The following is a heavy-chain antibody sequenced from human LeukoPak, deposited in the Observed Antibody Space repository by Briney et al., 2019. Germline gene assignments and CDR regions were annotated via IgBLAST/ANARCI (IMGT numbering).Heavy chain of an antibody. CDR3: ARHSDGWYWGGSGMDV. J-gene: IGHJ6*02. CDR2: INYSGST. Sequence: SETLSLTCIVSGGGSISSSNHYWGWVRQPPGKGLEWIGSINYSGSTQYNPSLKSRVTLSVDTSKDQFSLKLSSVTAADTAVYYCARHSDGWYWGGSGMDVWGQGTTVIVSS. V-gene: IGHV4-39*01. CDR1: GGGSISSSNHY. D-gene: IGHD6-19*01.